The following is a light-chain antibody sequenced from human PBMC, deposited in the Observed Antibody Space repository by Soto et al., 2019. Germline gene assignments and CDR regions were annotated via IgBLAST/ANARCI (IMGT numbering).Light chain of an antibody. CDR3: QQYNSYSYT. CDR1: QTISTW. J-gene: IGKJ2*01. V-gene: IGKV1-5*01. Sequence: DIQRTQSPSTLSASVGDRVTMTGRASQTISTWLAWYQQKPGKAPKLLIYDASSLQSGVPSSFSGSGSGTEFTLTISSLQPDDFATYYCQQYNSYSYTFGHGTKREIK. CDR2: DAS.